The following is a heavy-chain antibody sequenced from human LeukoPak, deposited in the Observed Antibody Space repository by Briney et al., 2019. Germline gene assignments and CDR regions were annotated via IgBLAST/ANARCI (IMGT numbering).Heavy chain of an antibody. D-gene: IGHD6-19*01. CDR1: GFTFSNAW. J-gene: IGHJ4*02. V-gene: IGHV3-15*01. Sequence: PGGSLRLSCAASGFTFSNAWMSWVRQAPGKGLEWVGRIKSKTDGGTTDYAAPVKGRFTISRDESKSIAYLQMNSLKTEDTAVYYCTRDIASSGWPVFDYWGQGTLVTVSS. CDR3: TRDIASSGWPVFDY. CDR2: IKSKTDGGTT.